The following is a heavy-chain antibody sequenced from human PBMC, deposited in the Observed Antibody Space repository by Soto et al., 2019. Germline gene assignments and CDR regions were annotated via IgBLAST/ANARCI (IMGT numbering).Heavy chain of an antibody. Sequence: SETLSLTCAVYGGSFSGYYWSWIRQPPGKGLEWIGEINHSGSTNYNPSLKSRVTISVDTSKNQFSLKLSSVTAADTAVYYCARERRRYSYGYVGPAGNWFDPWGQGTLVTVSS. CDR3: ARERRRYSYGYVGPAGNWFDP. V-gene: IGHV4-34*01. D-gene: IGHD5-18*01. CDR1: GGSFSGYY. CDR2: INHSGST. J-gene: IGHJ5*02.